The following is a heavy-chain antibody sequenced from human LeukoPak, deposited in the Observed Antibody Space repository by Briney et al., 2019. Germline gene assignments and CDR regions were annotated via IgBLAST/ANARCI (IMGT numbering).Heavy chain of an antibody. CDR2: IYYSGST. CDR3: ASGGSAFDI. V-gene: IGHV4-59*01. J-gene: IGHJ3*02. CDR1: GVSISSYY. Sequence: SETLSLTCTVSGVSISSYYWSWIRQPPGKGLEWIGYIYYSGSTNYNPSLKSRVTISVDTSKNQFSLKLSSVTAADTAVYYCASGGSAFDIWGQGTMVTVSS. D-gene: IGHD3-3*01.